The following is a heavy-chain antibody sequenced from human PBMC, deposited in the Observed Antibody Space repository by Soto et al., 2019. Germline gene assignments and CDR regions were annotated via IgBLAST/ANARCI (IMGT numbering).Heavy chain of an antibody. Sequence: TSETLSLTCAVYGGSFSDDASSSDWYWNWIRQSPGKGLEWIGEIDRSGRTKYNPSLKSRVTISVDTSKNQFSLRVTSVTAADTAVHYCAKYRRSDADGYTLDLWGQGILVTVSS. D-gene: IGHD5-12*01. CDR2: IDRSGRT. CDR3: AKYRRSDADGYTLDL. CDR1: GGSFSDDASSSDWY. V-gene: IGHV4-34*01. J-gene: IGHJ5*02.